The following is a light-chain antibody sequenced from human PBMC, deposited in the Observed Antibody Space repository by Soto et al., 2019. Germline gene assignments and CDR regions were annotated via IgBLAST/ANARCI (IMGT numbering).Light chain of an antibody. CDR2: EVS. J-gene: IGLJ1*01. CDR3: SSYTNSITHV. Sequence: SPGQSITISCTGTSSDIGFYNYVSWYQQHPGKAPKLMIYEVSNRPSGVSNRFSGSKSGNTASLTISGLQAEDEADYYCSSYTNSITHVFGTGTKVTVL. V-gene: IGLV2-14*01. CDR1: SSDIGFYNY.